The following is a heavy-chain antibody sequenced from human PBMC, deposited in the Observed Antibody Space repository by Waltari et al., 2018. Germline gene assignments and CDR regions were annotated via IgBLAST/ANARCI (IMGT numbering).Heavy chain of an antibody. CDR3: AKGCLGSGSYYNYYYYGMDV. CDR1: GFTFSSYA. CDR2: ISGSGGST. J-gene: IGHJ6*02. V-gene: IGHV3-23*01. D-gene: IGHD3-10*01. Sequence: EVQLLESGGGLVQPGGSLRLSCAASGFTFSSYAMSWVRQDPGKGLGWVCAISGSGGSTYYAESEKGRFTISGDNSKNTLYLKMNSRRGEDRAVYYCAKGCLGSGSYYNYYYYGMDVWGQGTTVTVSS.